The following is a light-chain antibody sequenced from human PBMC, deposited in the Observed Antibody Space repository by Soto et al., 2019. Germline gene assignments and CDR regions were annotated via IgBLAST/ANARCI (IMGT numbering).Light chain of an antibody. J-gene: IGKJ2*01. Sequence: DIPMTQSPSTLSASVGDRVTITCRASQSISSWLAWYQQKPGKAPKLLIYKASSLESGVPSRFSGSRSGTEFNLTISSLQGDDLVTYCDQQCHSLYTFGQGTKLEIK. CDR2: KAS. V-gene: IGKV1-5*03. CDR3: QQCHSLYT. CDR1: QSISSW.